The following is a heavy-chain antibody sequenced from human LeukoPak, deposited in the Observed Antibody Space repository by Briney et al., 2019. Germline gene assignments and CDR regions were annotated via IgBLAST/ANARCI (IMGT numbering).Heavy chain of an antibody. J-gene: IGHJ6*02. CDR2: ISYDGSNK. D-gene: IGHD4-17*01. V-gene: IGHV3-30-3*01. CDR1: GFTFSSYA. Sequence: PGGSLRLSCAASGFTFSSYAMHWVRQAPGKGLEWVAVISYDGSNKYYADSVKGRFTISRDNSKNTLYLQMNSLRAEDTAVYYCARDYGDYYGMDVWGQGTTVTVSS. CDR3: ARDYGDYYGMDV.